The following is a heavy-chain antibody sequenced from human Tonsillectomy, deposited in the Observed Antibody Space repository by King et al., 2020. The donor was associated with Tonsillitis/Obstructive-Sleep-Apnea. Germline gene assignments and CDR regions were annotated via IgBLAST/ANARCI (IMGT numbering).Heavy chain of an antibody. Sequence: VQLVESGGGLVQPGGSLRLSCAASGFTFSSFVMSWVRQAPGQGLEWVSSISGSGGSSYYAGAGKGRFTISRDTSKNTLYLQMDSLRAEDTAVYYCAKSLYSSSSLLDYWGQGALVTVSS. CDR3: AKSLYSSSSLLDY. J-gene: IGHJ4*02. D-gene: IGHD6-6*01. V-gene: IGHV3-23*04. CDR1: GFTFSSFV. CDR2: ISGSGGSS.